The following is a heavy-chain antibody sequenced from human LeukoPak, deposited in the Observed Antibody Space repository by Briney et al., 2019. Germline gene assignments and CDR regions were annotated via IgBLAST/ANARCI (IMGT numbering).Heavy chain of an antibody. J-gene: IGHJ5*02. Sequence: KSSETLSLTCTVSGGSVNSANYYWNWIRQPPGKGLEWIGYVYYNGSTTYNSSPKRRVTISVDTSKNQFSLRLRSVTVADTAIYYCARETITGTTKFDPWGQETLATVSS. D-gene: IGHD1-7*01. CDR2: VYYNGST. CDR3: ARETITGTTKFDP. V-gene: IGHV4-61*01. CDR1: GGSVNSANYY.